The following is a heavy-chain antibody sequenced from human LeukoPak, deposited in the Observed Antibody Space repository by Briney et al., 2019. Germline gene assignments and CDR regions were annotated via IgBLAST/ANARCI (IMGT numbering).Heavy chain of an antibody. J-gene: IGHJ4*02. CDR3: ARDPPTRYYDSSGYSGGY. CDR2: IIPILGIA. Sequence: ASVKVSCKASGYTFTDYYMYWVRQAPGQGLEWMGRIIPILGIANYAQKFQGRVTITADKSTSTAYMELSSLRSEDTAVYYCARDPPTRYYDSSGYSGGYWGQGTLVTVSS. V-gene: IGHV1-69*04. D-gene: IGHD3-22*01. CDR1: GYTFTDYY.